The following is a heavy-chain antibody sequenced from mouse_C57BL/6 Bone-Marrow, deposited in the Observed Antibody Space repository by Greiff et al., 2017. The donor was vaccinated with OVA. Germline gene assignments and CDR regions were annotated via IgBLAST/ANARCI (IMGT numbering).Heavy chain of an antibody. CDR3: VSQTAEYYAMDY. D-gene: IGHD3-2*01. J-gene: IGHJ4*01. V-gene: IGHV10-3*01. CDR1: GFTFNTYA. Sequence: EVQVVESGGGLVQPKGSLKLSCAASGFTFNTYAMHWVRQAPGKGLEWVARIRSKSSNYSTYYADSVKDRFTISRDDSQSMLYLQMNNLKTEDTAMYYCVSQTAEYYAMDYGGQGTSVTVSS. CDR2: IRSKSSNYST.